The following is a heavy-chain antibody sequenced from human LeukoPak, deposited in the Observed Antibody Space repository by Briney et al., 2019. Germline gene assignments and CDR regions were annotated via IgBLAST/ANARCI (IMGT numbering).Heavy chain of an antibody. CDR1: GFTFSSYD. V-gene: IGHV3-13*01. Sequence: GGSLRLSCAASGFTFSSYDMHWVRQATGKGLEWVSAIGTAGDTYYPGSVKGRFTISRENAKNSLYLQMNSLRAGDTAVYYCARDYLHGTGFDLWGRGTLVTVSS. D-gene: IGHD1-7*01. CDR2: IGTAGDT. J-gene: IGHJ2*01. CDR3: ARDYLHGTGFDL.